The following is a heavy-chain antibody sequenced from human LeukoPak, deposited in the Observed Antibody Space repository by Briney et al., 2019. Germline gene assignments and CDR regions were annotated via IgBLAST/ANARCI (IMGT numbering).Heavy chain of an antibody. CDR3: AKGYYYGSGSYSTFDY. D-gene: IGHD3-10*01. CDR1: GFTFSSHA. V-gene: IGHV3-23*01. CDR2: IGGSGGST. J-gene: IGHJ4*02. Sequence: GGSLRLSCAASGFTFSSHALSWLRQAPGKGLEWVSTIGGSGGSTYYADSVKGRFTISRDNSKNTLYVQMSSLRADDTAVYYCAKGYYYGSGSYSTFDYWGQGTLVTVSS.